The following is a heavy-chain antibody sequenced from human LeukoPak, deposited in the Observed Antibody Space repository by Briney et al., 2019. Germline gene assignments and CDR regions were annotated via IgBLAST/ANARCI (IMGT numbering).Heavy chain of an antibody. D-gene: IGHD3-9*01. CDR1: GYTFTGYY. CDR2: INPNSGGT. CDR3: ARTVRILTDGRWGLDY. V-gene: IGHV1-2*02. J-gene: IGHJ4*02. Sequence: GASVKVSCKASGYTFTGYYMHWVRQAPGQGLECMGWINPNSGGTNYAQKFQGRVTMTRDTSISTAYMELSRLRSDDTAVYYCARTVRILTDGRWGLDYWGQGTLVTVSS.